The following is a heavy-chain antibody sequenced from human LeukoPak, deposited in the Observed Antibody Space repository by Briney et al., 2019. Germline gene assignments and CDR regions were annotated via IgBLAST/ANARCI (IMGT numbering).Heavy chain of an antibody. D-gene: IGHD3-3*01. Sequence: NPGESLKISCAASGFTFSDYYMSWIRQAPGKGLEWVSYISSSGSTIYYADSVKGRFTISRDNAKNSLYLQMNSLRAEDTAVYYCAGYDFWSGYYKVYWGQGTLVTVSS. CDR1: GFTFSDYY. J-gene: IGHJ4*02. V-gene: IGHV3-11*01. CDR2: ISSSGSTI. CDR3: AGYDFWSGYYKVY.